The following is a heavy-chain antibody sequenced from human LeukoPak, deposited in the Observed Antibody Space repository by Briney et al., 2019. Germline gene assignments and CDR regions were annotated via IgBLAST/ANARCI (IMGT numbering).Heavy chain of an antibody. CDR3: ARESTSDRPGC. CDR1: GFNFDNFA. CDR2: IWNDGSDM. J-gene: IGHJ1*01. D-gene: IGHD5/OR15-5a*01. Sequence: PGGSLRLSCVVSGFNFDNFAMHWVRQPLGKGLEWVALIWNDGSDMSYADSVKGRFTISRDNSKNTLDLQMNTLRAEDTAVYYCARESTSDRPGCWGQGTLVTVSS. V-gene: IGHV3-33*08.